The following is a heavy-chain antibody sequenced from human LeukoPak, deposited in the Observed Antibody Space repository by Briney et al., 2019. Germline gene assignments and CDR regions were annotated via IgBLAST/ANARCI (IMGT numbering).Heavy chain of an antibody. V-gene: IGHV1-8*01. Sequence: GASVKVSCKASGYTFTSYDINWVRQATGQGLEWMGWMNPNSGNTGYAQKFRGRVTMTRNTSISTAYMELSSLRSEDTAVYYCARVDGVFGVVIYYYSMDVWGKGTTVTVSS. CDR2: MNPNSGNT. J-gene: IGHJ6*03. CDR1: GYTFTSYD. CDR3: ARVDGVFGVVIYYYSMDV. D-gene: IGHD3-3*01.